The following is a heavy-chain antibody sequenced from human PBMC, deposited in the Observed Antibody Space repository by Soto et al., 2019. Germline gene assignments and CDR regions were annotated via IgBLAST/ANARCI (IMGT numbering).Heavy chain of an antibody. CDR1: GFTFSSYA. Sequence: GGSLRLSCAASGFTFSSYAMSWVRQAPGKGLEWVSAISGSGGSTYYADSVKGRFTISRDNSKNTLYLQMNSLKAEETAVYYCAKVKQWLHRYYFDYWGQGTLVTVSS. CDR3: AKVKQWLHRYYFDY. D-gene: IGHD6-19*01. J-gene: IGHJ4*02. V-gene: IGHV3-23*01. CDR2: ISGSGGST.